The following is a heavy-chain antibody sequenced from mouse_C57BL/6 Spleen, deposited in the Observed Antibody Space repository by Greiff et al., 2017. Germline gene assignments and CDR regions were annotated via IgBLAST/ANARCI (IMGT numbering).Heavy chain of an antibody. J-gene: IGHJ2*01. D-gene: IGHD4-1*01. V-gene: IGHV1-64*01. Sequence: VQLQQPGAELVKPGASVKLSCKASGYTFTSYWMHWVKQRPGQGLEWIGMIHPNSGSTNYNEKFKSKATLTVDKSSSTAYMQLSSLTSEDSAVYYCARGESNWDDYFDYWGQGTTLTVSS. CDR3: ARGESNWDDYFDY. CDR2: IHPNSGST. CDR1: GYTFTSYW.